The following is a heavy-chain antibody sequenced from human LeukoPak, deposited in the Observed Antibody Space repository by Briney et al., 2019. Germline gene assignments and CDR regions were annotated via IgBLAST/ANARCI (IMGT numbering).Heavy chain of an antibody. D-gene: IGHD3-3*01. CDR2: IYYSGST. J-gene: IGHJ5*02. V-gene: IGHV4-59*08. CDR3: ARHVGGYDFWSGYLNWFDP. CDR1: GGSISSYY. Sequence: SETLSLTCTVSGGSISSYYWSWIRQPPGKGLEWIGYIYYSGSTNCNPSLKSRVTISVDTSKNQFSLKLSSVTAADTAVYYCARHVGGYDFWSGYLNWFDPWGQGTLVTVSS.